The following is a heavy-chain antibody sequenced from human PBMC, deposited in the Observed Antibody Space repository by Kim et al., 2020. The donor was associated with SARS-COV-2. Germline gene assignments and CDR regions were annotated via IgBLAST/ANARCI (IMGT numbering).Heavy chain of an antibody. V-gene: IGHV3-23*01. J-gene: IGHJ5*02. D-gene: IGHD6-13*01. CDR3: AKGSSNWYPRDWFDP. Sequence: DSVQGRFTISRDNSKNTLYLQMNRLRVEDTAVYYCAKGSSNWYPRDWFDPWGQGTLVIVSS.